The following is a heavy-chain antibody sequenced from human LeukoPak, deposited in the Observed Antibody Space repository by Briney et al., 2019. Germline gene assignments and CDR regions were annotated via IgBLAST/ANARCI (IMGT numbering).Heavy chain of an antibody. J-gene: IGHJ4*02. Sequence: GGSLRLSCAASGFTFSSYSMNWVRQAPGKGLEWVSYISSSSSTIYYADSVKGRFTISRDNSKNTLYLQMNSLRAEDTAVYYCAKNRERVFDYWGQGTLVTVSS. V-gene: IGHV3-48*01. CDR3: AKNRERVFDY. D-gene: IGHD1-14*01. CDR1: GFTFSSYS. CDR2: ISSSSSTI.